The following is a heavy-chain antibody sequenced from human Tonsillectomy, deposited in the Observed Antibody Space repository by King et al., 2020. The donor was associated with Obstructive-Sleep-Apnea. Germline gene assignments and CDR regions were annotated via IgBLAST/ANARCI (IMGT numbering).Heavy chain of an antibody. Sequence: TLKESGPTLVKPTQTLTLTCTFSGFSLSPSGVGVGWIRQAPAKPSGWLAPIYWDVVKRYSPPLKRRRTITKDTSENQVVLTMTNMDPVDTATYYCAHRSSGGPSGFDYWGQGTLVTVSS. CDR3: AHRSSGGPSGFDY. J-gene: IGHJ4*02. V-gene: IGHV2-5*02. CDR1: GFSLSPSGVG. D-gene: IGHD6-19*01. CDR2: IYWDVVK.